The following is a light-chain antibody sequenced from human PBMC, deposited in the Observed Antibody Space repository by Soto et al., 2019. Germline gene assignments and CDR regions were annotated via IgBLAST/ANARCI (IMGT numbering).Light chain of an antibody. CDR1: QSVSNSY. V-gene: IGKV3-20*01. CDR2: GAS. CDR3: QQYGSSPWT. Sequence: EIVLTQSPGTLSLSPGERATLSCRASQSVSNSYLAWYQQKPGQAPRLLIYGASSRATGIPARFSGSGSGTDFPLTISRLEPEDFAVYYCQQYGSSPWTFGQGTKVEIK. J-gene: IGKJ1*01.